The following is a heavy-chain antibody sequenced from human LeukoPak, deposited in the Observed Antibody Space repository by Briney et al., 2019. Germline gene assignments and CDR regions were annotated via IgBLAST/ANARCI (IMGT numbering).Heavy chain of an antibody. J-gene: IGHJ4*02. Sequence: SQTLSLTCTVSGDSISSDSYYWSWIRQPAGKGLEWIGRIYISGSINHNPSLKSRVTISVDTSKNQFSLKLSSVTAADTAVYYCARHARGVHVSTLNFFDSWGQGTLVTVSS. CDR1: GDSISSDSYY. V-gene: IGHV4-61*02. D-gene: IGHD3-10*01. CDR2: IYISGSI. CDR3: ARHARGVHVSTLNFFDS.